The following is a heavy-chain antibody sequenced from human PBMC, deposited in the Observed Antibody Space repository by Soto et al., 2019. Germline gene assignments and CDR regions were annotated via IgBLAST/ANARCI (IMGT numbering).Heavy chain of an antibody. J-gene: IGHJ6*03. CDR3: ARDRGSGSYYKRASFDYYYYMDV. Sequence: SETLSLTCAVYGGSFSGYYWSWIRQPPGKGLEWIGEINHSGSTSYNPSLKSRVTISVDTSKNQFSLKLSSVTAADTAVYYCARDRGSGSYYKRASFDYYYYMDVWGKGTTVTVSS. CDR1: GGSFSGYY. D-gene: IGHD3-10*01. V-gene: IGHV4-34*01. CDR2: INHSGST.